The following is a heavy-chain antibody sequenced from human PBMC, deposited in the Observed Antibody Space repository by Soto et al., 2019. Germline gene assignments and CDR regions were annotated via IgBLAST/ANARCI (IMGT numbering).Heavy chain of an antibody. CDR3: APSPDWALRLGGLFDY. V-gene: IGHV2-5*02. Sequence: QITLKESGPTLVKPTQTLTLTCTFSGFSLNTSGVGVGWTRQTPRKALEWLALICWDDGKLYSPYLKNRLTITKDTSKNQVVLTMTNMDPVDTATHHCAPSPDWALRLGGLFDYWGQGTLVTVSS. D-gene: IGHD3-16*01. CDR1: GFSLNTSGVG. CDR2: ICWDDGK. J-gene: IGHJ4*02.